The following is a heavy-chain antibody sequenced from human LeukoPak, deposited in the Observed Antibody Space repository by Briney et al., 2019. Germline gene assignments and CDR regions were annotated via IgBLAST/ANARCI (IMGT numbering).Heavy chain of an antibody. CDR1: GFTVSSYA. CDR2: ISGSGVST. D-gene: IGHD3-10*01. Sequence: GASLRLSCAASGFTVSSYAMSWVRQAPGKGLEWVSAISGSGVSTYYADSVKGRFTISRDNSKNTLYLQMNSLRAEDTAVYYCAKANGSESYYNPWGYYYYGMDVWGQGTTVTVSS. CDR3: AKANGSESYYNPWGYYYYGMDV. V-gene: IGHV3-23*01. J-gene: IGHJ6*02.